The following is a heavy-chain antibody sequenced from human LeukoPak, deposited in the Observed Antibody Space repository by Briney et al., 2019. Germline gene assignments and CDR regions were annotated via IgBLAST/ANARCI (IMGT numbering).Heavy chain of an antibody. CDR1: GGSIGSYY. J-gene: IGHJ5*02. D-gene: IGHD5-12*01. CDR3: ARGGSGYALNWFDP. Sequence: ASETLSLTCTVSGGSIGSYYWSWIRQPPGKGLEWIGHISYSGSTNYNPSLKCRVTISVDTSKNQFSLKLSSVTAADTAVYYCARGGSGYALNWFDPWGQGTLVTVSS. V-gene: IGHV4-59*01. CDR2: ISYSGST.